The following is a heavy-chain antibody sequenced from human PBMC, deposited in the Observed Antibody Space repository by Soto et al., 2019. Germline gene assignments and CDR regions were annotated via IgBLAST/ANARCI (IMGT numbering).Heavy chain of an antibody. CDR2: IYWDDDK. Sequence: QITLKESGPTLVKPTQTLTLTCTFSGISLSDTGVGVGWIRQSPGKALEWLAVIYWDDDKRYMPSLKNRLTITMETSXXQXVXXMTNMDPVDTGTYYCAHRPWENRSTSGNFHSWFDPWGQGTLVTVSS. D-gene: IGHD3-10*01. J-gene: IGHJ5*02. V-gene: IGHV2-5*02. CDR1: GISLSDTGVG. CDR3: AHRPWENRSTSGNFHSWFDP.